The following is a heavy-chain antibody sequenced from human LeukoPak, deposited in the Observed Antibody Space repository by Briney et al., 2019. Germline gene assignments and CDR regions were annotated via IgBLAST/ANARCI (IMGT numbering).Heavy chain of an antibody. CDR2: MNPNSGNT. D-gene: IGHD1-14*01. J-gene: IGHJ4*02. V-gene: IGHV1-8*01. CDR3: AREPLRTEHIDY. CDR1: GYTFTSYD. Sequence: ASVKVSCKASGYTFTSYDINWVRQATGQGLEWMGWMNPNSGNTGYAQKFQGRVTMTRGTSTRTAYMELSSLTSEDSAVYYCAREPLRTEHIDYWGQGTLVTVSS.